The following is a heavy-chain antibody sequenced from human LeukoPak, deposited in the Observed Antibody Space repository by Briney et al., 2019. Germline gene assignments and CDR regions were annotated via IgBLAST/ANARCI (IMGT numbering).Heavy chain of an antibody. V-gene: IGHV3-9*01. D-gene: IGHD3-22*01. J-gene: IGHJ3*02. Sequence: GGSLRLSCAASGFTFDDYAMHWVRQAPGKGLEWVSGISWNSGSIGYADSVKGRFTISRDNAKNSLYLQMNSLRAEDTALYHCAKDIFQYYYDSSGYYSDAFDIWGQGTMVTVSS. CDR2: ISWNSGSI. CDR3: AKDIFQYYYDSSGYYSDAFDI. CDR1: GFTFDDYA.